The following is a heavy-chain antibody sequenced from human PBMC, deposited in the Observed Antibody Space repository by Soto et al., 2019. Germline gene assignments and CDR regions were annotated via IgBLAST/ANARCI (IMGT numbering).Heavy chain of an antibody. CDR2: IKSKTDGGTT. CDR3: TTDKRGKYCSGGSCYSEYYGMDV. V-gene: IGHV3-15*01. Sequence: GGSLRLSCAASGFTFSNAWMSWVRQAPGKGLEWVGRIKSKTDGGTTDYAAPVKGRFTISRDDSKNTLYLKMNSLKTEDKAVYYCTTDKRGKYCSGGSCYSEYYGMDVWGQGTTVTVSS. J-gene: IGHJ6*02. D-gene: IGHD2-15*01. CDR1: GFTFSNAW.